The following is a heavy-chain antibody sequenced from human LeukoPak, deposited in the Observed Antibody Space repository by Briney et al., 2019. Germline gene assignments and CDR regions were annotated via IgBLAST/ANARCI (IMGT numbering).Heavy chain of an antibody. J-gene: IGHJ5*02. CDR3: ARLYMAVRDGYFGWFDP. V-gene: IGHV4-39*01. Sequence: PSETLSLTCTVSGGSISSSSYYWGWIRQPPGKGLEWIGSIYYSGSTYYNPSLKSRVTISVDTSKNQFSLKLSSVTAADTAVYYCARLYMAVRDGYFGWFDPWGQGTLVTVSS. D-gene: IGHD5-24*01. CDR1: GGSISSSSYY. CDR2: IYYSGST.